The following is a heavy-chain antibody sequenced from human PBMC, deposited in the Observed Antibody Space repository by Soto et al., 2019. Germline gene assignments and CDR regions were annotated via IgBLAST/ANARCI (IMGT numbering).Heavy chain of an antibody. CDR2: IFDSGST. J-gene: IGHJ2*01. Sequence: QVQLQESGPGLVKPSETLSLSCTVSGGSISGGVHSWSWIRQPPGKGLEWIGHIFDSGSTYYNPSLKSRLTISVYTSKNQFSLRLSSVTAADTAVYYCAREIMPLTNVLYFDLWGRGTLVTVAS. CDR1: GGSISGGVHS. D-gene: IGHD2-8*01. CDR3: AREIMPLTNVLYFDL. V-gene: IGHV4-30-4*01.